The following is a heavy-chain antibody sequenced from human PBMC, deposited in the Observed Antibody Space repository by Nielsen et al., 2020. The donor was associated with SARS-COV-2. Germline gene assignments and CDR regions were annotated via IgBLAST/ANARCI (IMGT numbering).Heavy chain of an antibody. CDR3: ARPGVSGSSYYYYGMDV. CDR2: ISAYNGNT. D-gene: IGHD3-10*01. J-gene: IGHJ6*02. V-gene: IGHV1-18*01. CDR1: GYTFTSYG. Sequence: ASVKVSCKASGYTFTSYGISWVRQAPGQGLEWMGWISAYNGNTNYAQKLQGRVTMTTDTSTSTAYMELRSLRSDDTAVYYCARPGVSGSSYYYYGMDVWGQGTTVTVSS.